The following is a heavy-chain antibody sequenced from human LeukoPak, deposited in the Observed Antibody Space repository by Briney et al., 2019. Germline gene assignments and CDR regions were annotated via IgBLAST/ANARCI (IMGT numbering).Heavy chain of an antibody. J-gene: IGHJ3*02. D-gene: IGHD1-26*01. V-gene: IGHV4-59*01. CDR1: GDSISGYY. CDR3: ARYFSNGSYPFYDAFDI. Sequence: SETLSLTCTVFGDSISGYYWSWIRQPPGKGLEWIGYIYYSGSTNYNPSLKSRVTISVDTSKNQFSLKLSSVTAADTAVYYCARYFSNGSYPFYDAFDIWGQGTMVTVSS. CDR2: IYYSGST.